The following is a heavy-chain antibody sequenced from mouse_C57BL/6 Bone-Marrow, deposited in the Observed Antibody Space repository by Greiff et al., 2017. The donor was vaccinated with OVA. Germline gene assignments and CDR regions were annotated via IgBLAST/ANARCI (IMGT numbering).Heavy chain of an antibody. J-gene: IGHJ4*01. CDR3: ARDDYGNYGYCAMDY. D-gene: IGHD2-1*01. CDR2: IDPSDSYT. V-gene: IGHV1-69*01. Sequence: QVQLQQPGAELVMPGASVKLSCKASGYTFTSYWMHWVKQRPGQGLEWIGEIDPSDSYTNYNQKFKGKSTFTVDKSSSTASMQLSSLTSEDSTVYYCARDDYGNYGYCAMDYWGQGTSVTVSS. CDR1: GYTFTSYW.